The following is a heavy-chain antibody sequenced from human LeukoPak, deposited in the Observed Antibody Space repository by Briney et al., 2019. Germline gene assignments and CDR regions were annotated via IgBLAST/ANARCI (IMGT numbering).Heavy chain of an antibody. CDR1: GDSSTSTDDF. CDR2: INYNGKT. Sequence: SETLSLTCTVSGDSSTSTDDFWGWIRQPPGKGLEWIGSINYNGKTYYNPSLKSRVIISVDTSKNQVSLRLSSVTAADTAVYYCARSSYSSGRYGGLDVWGQGTTVTVSS. V-gene: IGHV4-39*01. D-gene: IGHD3-22*01. CDR3: ARSSYSSGRYGGLDV. J-gene: IGHJ6*02.